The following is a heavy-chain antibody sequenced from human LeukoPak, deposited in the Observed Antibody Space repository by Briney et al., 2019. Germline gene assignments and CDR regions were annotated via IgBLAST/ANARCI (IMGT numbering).Heavy chain of an antibody. CDR1: GFTFDDYA. D-gene: IGHD3-16*02. CDR2: ISGSGGST. J-gene: IGHJ4*02. Sequence: PGGSLRLSCAASGFTFDDYAMHWVRQAPGKGLEWLSAISGSGGSTYYADSVKGRFTISRDNSKNTLYLQMNSLRAEDTAVYYCAKNVWGSYRYTQYFDYWGQGTLVTVSS. V-gene: IGHV3-23*01. CDR3: AKNVWGSYRYTQYFDY.